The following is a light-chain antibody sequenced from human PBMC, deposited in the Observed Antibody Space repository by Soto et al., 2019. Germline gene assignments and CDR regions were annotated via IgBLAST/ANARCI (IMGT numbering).Light chain of an antibody. J-gene: IGKJ5*01. CDR3: QQANRFPIT. V-gene: IGKV1-12*01. Sequence: DIQMTQSPSFVSASVGDRVTVTCRASQDISSWLAWYQQKPGKAPKILIYTTSTLGSGVPSRFSGRRSGTDFTLTISGLQPEDFATYYCQQANRFPITFGQGTRLEIK. CDR1: QDISSW. CDR2: TTS.